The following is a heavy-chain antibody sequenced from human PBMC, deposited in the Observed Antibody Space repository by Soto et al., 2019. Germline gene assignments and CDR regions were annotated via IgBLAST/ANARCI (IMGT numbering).Heavy chain of an antibody. CDR3: ARQFGVDGASWFDP. Sequence: EVQPVESGGGLVQPGGSLRLSCAASGFTVSRNYMSWVRQAPGKGLEWVSVIYSGGSTYYADSVKGRFTISRDNSKNTVYLQMNSLRAEDAAVYYCARQFGVDGASWFDPWGQGTLVTVSS. CDR1: GFTVSRNY. V-gene: IGHV3-66*04. CDR2: IYSGGST. D-gene: IGHD3-3*01. J-gene: IGHJ5*02.